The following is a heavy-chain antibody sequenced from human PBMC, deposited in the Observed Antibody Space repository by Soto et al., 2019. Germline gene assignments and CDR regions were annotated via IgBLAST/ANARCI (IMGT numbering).Heavy chain of an antibody. CDR1: GGSIDYYD. J-gene: IGHJ4*02. D-gene: IGHD6-6*01. V-gene: IGHV4-4*08. Sequence: PSATLSLTSTVSGGSIDYYDWTWIRQPPGKGLEWIGYVSDSGSTKYNPSLKSRLIISIDTSKNQFSLNLNSVSGADTAVYYCARELSNSPDYFDYWGQGTLVTV. CDR3: ARELSNSPDYFDY. CDR2: VSDSGST.